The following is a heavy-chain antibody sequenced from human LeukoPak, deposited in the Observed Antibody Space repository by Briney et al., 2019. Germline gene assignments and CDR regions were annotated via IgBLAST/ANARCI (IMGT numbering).Heavy chain of an antibody. CDR3: ARHFSSRGLYYYYYMDV. CDR2: IYPGDSDT. Sequence: GESLEISCKGSGYSFTSYWIGWVRQMPGKGLEWMGIIYPGDSDTRYSPSFQGQVTISADKSISTAYLQWSSLKASDTAMYYCARHFSSRGLYYYYYMDVWGKGTTVTVSS. D-gene: IGHD6-6*01. CDR1: GYSFTSYW. J-gene: IGHJ6*03. V-gene: IGHV5-51*01.